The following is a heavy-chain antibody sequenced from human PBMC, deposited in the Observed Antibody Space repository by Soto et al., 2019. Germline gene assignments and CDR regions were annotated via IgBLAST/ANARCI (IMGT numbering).Heavy chain of an antibody. CDR3: ARGPPPPIAVTGYFDD. CDR2: SNFDGSST. CDR1: GFSFSWYW. D-gene: IGHD6-19*01. J-gene: IGHJ4*02. Sequence: GSLRLSCAVSGFSFSWYWMHWVRQAPGKGLVWVSRSNFDGSSTSYADSVKGRFTISRDNAKNTLYLQMNSLRVEDTALYYCARGPPPPIAVTGYFDDWGQGIMVPVSS. V-gene: IGHV3-74*01.